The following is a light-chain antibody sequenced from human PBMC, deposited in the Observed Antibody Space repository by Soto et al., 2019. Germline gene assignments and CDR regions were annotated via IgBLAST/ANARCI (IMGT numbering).Light chain of an antibody. CDR3: QKYSSAPFT. J-gene: IGKJ3*01. Sequence: DIQMTQSPSSLSASVGDRVTITCRASQSISSYLNWYQQKPGKAPKLLIYAASSLQSGVPSRFSGSGSGTDFTLTISSLQREDFATYYCQKYSSAPFTFGPGTKVDIK. CDR2: AAS. V-gene: IGKV1-39*01. CDR1: QSISSY.